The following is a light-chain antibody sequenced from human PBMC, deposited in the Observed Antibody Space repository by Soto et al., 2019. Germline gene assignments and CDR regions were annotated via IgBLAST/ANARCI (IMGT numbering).Light chain of an antibody. J-gene: IGKJ2*01. CDR1: QSVSSSY. CDR2: GAS. Sequence: EIVLTQSPCTLSLSPGERATLSCRASQSVSSSYFAWYQQKPGQAPRLLIYGASIRDTGIPDRFSGSGSGTDFTLTISSLEPEDFAVYYCQQYGSSPYTFGQGTKLEIK. V-gene: IGKV3-20*01. CDR3: QQYGSSPYT.